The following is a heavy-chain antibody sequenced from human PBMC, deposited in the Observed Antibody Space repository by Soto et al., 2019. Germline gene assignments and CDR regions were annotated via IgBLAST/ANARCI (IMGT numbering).Heavy chain of an antibody. CDR1: GGSFSGYY. V-gene: IGHV4-34*01. CDR2: INHSGST. D-gene: IGHD5-18*01. CDR3: ARGPGGYHPRPWYFDL. J-gene: IGHJ2*01. Sequence: SETLSLTCAVYGGSFSGYYWSWIRQPPGKGLEWIGEINHSGSTNYNPSLKSRVTISVDTSKNQFSLKLSSVTAADTAVYYCARGPGGYHPRPWYFDLWGRGTPVTVSS.